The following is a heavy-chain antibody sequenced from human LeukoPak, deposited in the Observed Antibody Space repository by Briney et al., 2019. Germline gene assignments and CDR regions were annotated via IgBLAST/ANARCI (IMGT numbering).Heavy chain of an antibody. CDR2: ISAYNGNT. CDR1: GYSFTDYN. V-gene: IGHV1-18*01. J-gene: IGHJ4*02. Sequence: ASVKVSCKASGYSFTDYNMHWVRQAPGQGLEWMGWISAYNGNTNYAQKLQGRVTMTTDTSTSTAYMELRSLRSDDTAVYYCARGHTVLLWFGELLTLDYWGQGTLVTVSS. D-gene: IGHD3-10*01. CDR3: ARGHTVLLWFGELLTLDY.